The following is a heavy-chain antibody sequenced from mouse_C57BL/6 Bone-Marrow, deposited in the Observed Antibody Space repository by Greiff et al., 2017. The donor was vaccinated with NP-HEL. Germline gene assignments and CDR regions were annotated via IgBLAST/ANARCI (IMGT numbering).Heavy chain of an antibody. J-gene: IGHJ2*01. V-gene: IGHV7-3*01. D-gene: IGHD1-1*02. CDR1: GYTFTDYY. CDR3: ARYDGSNGVYFDY. Sequence: EVQLVESGGGLVQPGGSLSLSCAASGYTFTDYYMSWVRQPPGKALEWLGFIRNKANGYTTEYSASVKGRFTISRDNSQSILYLQRNALRAEDSAIYYCARYDGSNGVYFDYWGQGTTLTVSS. CDR2: IRNKANGYTT.